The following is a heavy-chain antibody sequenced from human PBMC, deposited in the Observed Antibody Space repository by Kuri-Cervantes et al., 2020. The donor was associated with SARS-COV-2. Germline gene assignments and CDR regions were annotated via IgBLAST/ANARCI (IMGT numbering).Heavy chain of an antibody. Sequence: SVKVSCKASGGTFSSYAISWVRQAPGQGLEWMGRIIPIFGTANYAQKFQGRVTITADESTSTAYMELSSLRSEDTAVYYCASQEGNGWYPASFQHWGQGTLVTVSS. D-gene: IGHD6-19*01. CDR3: ASQEGNGWYPASFQH. J-gene: IGHJ1*01. CDR2: IIPIFGTA. CDR1: GGTFSSYA. V-gene: IGHV1-69*13.